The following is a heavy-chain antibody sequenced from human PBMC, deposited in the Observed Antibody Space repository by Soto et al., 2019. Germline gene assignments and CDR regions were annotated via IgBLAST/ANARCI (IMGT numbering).Heavy chain of an antibody. CDR2: IYYSGST. V-gene: IGHV4-39*01. D-gene: IGHD3-3*01. J-gene: IGHJ6*03. CDR1: GGSISSSSYY. CDR3: ARRYYDFWSGYYYYYMDV. Sequence: NPSETLSLTCTVSGGSISSSSYYWGWIRQPPGKGLEWIGSIYYSGSTYYNPSLKSRVTISVDTSKNQFSLKLSSVTAADTAVYYCARRYYDFWSGYYYYYMDVWGKGTTVTVSS.